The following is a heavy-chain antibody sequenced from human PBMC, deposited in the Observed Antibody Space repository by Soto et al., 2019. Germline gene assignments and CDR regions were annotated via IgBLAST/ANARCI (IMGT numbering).Heavy chain of an antibody. CDR3: ANYFMSRPWFDT. D-gene: IGHD6-6*01. CDR2: INYRWPA. J-gene: IGHJ5*02. CDR1: GGSINNSTSF. V-gene: IGHV4-39*02. Sequence: SETLSLTSIVSGGSINNSTSFWGWLRQSPGKGLEWIATINYRWPAEYNPSLKSRVTISVDRSRNVLSLQMNYVTAPDTAVYYCANYFMSRPWFDTWGQGTLAPVSS.